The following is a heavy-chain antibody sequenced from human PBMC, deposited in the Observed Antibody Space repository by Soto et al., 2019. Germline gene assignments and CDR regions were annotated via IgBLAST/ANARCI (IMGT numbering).Heavy chain of an antibody. CDR3: ARGEYDFWSGEHYYYYMDV. Sequence: GGSLRLSCAASGFTFSSYAMSWVRQAPGKGLEWVSAISGSGGSTYYADSVKGRFTISRDNSKNTLYLQMNSLRAEDTAVYYCARGEYDFWSGEHYYYYMDVWGKGTTVTVSS. D-gene: IGHD3-3*01. V-gene: IGHV3-23*01. J-gene: IGHJ6*03. CDR2: ISGSGGST. CDR1: GFTFSSYA.